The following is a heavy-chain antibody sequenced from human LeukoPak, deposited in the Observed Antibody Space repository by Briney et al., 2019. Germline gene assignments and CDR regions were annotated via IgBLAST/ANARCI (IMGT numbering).Heavy chain of an antibody. CDR1: GLTVSSNY. V-gene: IGHV3-53*01. CDR3: ARVGARDAYFDY. CDR2: IYSGGST. Sequence: GGSLRLSCAASGLTVSSNYMSWVRQAPGKGLEWVSVIYSGGSTYYADSVKGRFTISRDNSKNTLYLQMNSLRAEDTAVYYCARVGARDAYFDYWGQGTLVTVSS. D-gene: IGHD3-16*01. J-gene: IGHJ4*02.